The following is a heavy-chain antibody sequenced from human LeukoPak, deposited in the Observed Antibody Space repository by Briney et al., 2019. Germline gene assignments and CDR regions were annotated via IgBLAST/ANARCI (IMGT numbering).Heavy chain of an antibody. CDR1: GGSISSGGYY. Sequence: SETLSLTCTVSGGSISSGGYYWSWIRQHPGQGLEWIGYIYYSGSTYYNPSLKSRVTISVDTSKNQFSLKLSSVTAADTAVYYCARSIAVAGFVSDYNYYVMDVWGQGTTVTVSS. CDR2: IYYSGST. CDR3: ARSIAVAGFVSDYNYYVMDV. V-gene: IGHV4-31*03. D-gene: IGHD6-19*01. J-gene: IGHJ6*02.